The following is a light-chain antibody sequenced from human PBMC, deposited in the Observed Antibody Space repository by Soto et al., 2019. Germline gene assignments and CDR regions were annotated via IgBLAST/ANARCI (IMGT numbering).Light chain of an antibody. CDR1: ESINNF. V-gene: IGKV3-11*01. J-gene: IGKJ4*01. CDR3: QHRRTWPLT. Sequence: EIVLTQSPATLSLPPGERATLSCRASESINNFLAWYQQKPGQAPRLLIYDASNRATGVPARFSGSGSGTDFTLTISSLEPEDFALYYCQHRRTWPLTFGGGTRVEIK. CDR2: DAS.